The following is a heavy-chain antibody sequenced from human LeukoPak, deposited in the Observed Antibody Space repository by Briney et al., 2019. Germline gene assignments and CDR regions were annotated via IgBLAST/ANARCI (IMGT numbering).Heavy chain of an antibody. V-gene: IGHV3-30*02. CDR3: AKRGDTAMVTDY. D-gene: IGHD5-18*01. CDR1: GFTFSSYG. J-gene: IGHJ4*02. CDR2: IRYDGSNK. Sequence: PGGSLRLSCAASGFTFSSYGMHWVRQAPGKGLEWVAFIRYDGSNKYYADSVKGRFTISRDNSKNTLYLQMNSLRAEDTAVYYCAKRGDTAMVTDYWGQGTLVTASS.